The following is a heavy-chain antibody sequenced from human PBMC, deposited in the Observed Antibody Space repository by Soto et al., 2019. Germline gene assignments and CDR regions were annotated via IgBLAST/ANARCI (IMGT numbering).Heavy chain of an antibody. CDR3: ARNIAAAGLYFDY. CDR2: IFPNDEK. V-gene: IGHV2-26*01. J-gene: IGHJ4*02. D-gene: IGHD6-13*01. CDR1: GFSLSNARMG. Sequence: QVTLKESGPVLVKPTETLTLTCTVSGFSLSNARMGVSWIRQPPGKALEWLAHIFPNDEKSYSTSLNRRLTIPQHTSKPQVVLTMPNLAPVDTATYYCARNIAAAGLYFDYWGQGTLVTVSS.